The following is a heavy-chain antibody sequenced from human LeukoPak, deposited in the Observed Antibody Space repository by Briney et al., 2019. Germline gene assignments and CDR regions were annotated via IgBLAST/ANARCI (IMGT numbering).Heavy chain of an antibody. Sequence: PGGSLRLSCAASGCTFNNYARAWVRQAPGKGLEWVSVISYTGGTTFYADFVKVRFTISKESSKDTLYLQMNSLRDEDTDVYYCAKYRASDSTGRQMDYWGKGTLVTVSS. CDR3: AKYRASDSTGRQMDY. D-gene: IGHD3-22*01. J-gene: IGHJ4*02. V-gene: IGHV3-23*01. CDR2: ISYTGGTT. CDR1: GCTFNNYA.